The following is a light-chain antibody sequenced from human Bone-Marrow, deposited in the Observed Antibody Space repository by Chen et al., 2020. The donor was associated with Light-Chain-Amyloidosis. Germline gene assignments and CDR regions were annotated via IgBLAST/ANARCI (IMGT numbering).Light chain of an antibody. V-gene: IGLV3-21*02. CDR2: DDS. J-gene: IGLJ2*01. Sequence: SYVLAQPPSVSVAPGQTARITCGGDNIGGRSVHWYHQRPGQAHVLVVYDDSDRPSGIPERFSGSNSGNTATLTITRVEAGDEADYYCQVWDSGSDHVVLGGGTKLTVL. CDR3: QVWDSGSDHVV. CDR1: NIGGRS.